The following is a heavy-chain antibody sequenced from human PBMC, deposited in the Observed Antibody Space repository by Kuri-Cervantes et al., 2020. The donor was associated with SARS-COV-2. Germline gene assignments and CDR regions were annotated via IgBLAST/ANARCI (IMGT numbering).Heavy chain of an antibody. CDR2: MNPDTGNT. D-gene: IGHD2-21*01. V-gene: IGHV1-8*03. J-gene: IGHJ4*02. CDR1: GYTFTTYD. Sequence: ASVKVSCKASGYTFTTYDINWVRQAAGQGLELMGWMNPDTGNTNYAPNFQGRVTISRDTSTSTAYMELSSLTSEDTAIYYCYCAPKEGFDSWGQGTLVTVSS. CDR3: YCAPKEGFDS.